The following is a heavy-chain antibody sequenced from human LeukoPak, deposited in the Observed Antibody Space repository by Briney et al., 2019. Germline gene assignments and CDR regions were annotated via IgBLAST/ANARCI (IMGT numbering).Heavy chain of an antibody. V-gene: IGHV3-74*01. Sequence: GGSLRLSCAASGFTLSSYWMHWVRQAPGKGLVWVSRINSDGSSTSYADSVKGRFTISRDNAKNTLYLQMNSLRAEDTAVYYCTTDIASFLLYYYDSSGYNPTDYWGQGTLVTVSS. CDR3: TTDIASFLLYYYDSSGYNPTDY. CDR2: INSDGSST. CDR1: GFTLSSYW. J-gene: IGHJ4*02. D-gene: IGHD3-22*01.